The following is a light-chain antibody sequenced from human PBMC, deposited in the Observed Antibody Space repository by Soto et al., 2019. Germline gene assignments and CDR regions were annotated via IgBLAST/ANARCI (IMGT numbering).Light chain of an antibody. Sequence: EIVLTQSPATLSLSPGERATFSCRASQSVRNYLAWYQQKPGQAPRLLIYGASTRATGIPARFSGSGSGTEFTLTITSLQSEDFALYYCQQYNNWPRTFGQGTKVDIK. CDR2: GAS. V-gene: IGKV3-15*01. CDR3: QQYNNWPRT. J-gene: IGKJ1*01. CDR1: QSVRNY.